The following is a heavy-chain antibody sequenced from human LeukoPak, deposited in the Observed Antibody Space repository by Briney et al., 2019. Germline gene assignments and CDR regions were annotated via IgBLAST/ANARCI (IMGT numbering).Heavy chain of an antibody. V-gene: IGHV3-33*08. D-gene: IGHD6-19*01. CDR3: ARDHSSGWYSDYFDY. CDR2: IWYDGSNK. CDR1: GFTFSSYG. Sequence: PGRSLRLSCAASGFTFSSYGMHWVRQAPGKGLEWVAVIWYDGSNKYYADSVKGRFTISRDNSKNTLDLQMNSLRAEDTALYYCARDHSSGWYSDYFDYWGQGTLVTVSS. J-gene: IGHJ4*02.